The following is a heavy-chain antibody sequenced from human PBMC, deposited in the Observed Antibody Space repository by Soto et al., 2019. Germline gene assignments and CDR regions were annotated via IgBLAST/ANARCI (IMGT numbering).Heavy chain of an antibody. Sequence: QVQLVQSGAEVKKPGASVKVSCKASGYTFTGYGISWVRQAPGQGLEWMGWISACSGDTIYAPTLQGRLTMTTDTSTSTGYMELRSLGSNDTAVYYCARPSGGYGDYALSLAYWGQGTLVTVSS. CDR3: ARPSGGYGDYALSLAY. CDR1: GYTFTGYG. D-gene: IGHD4-17*01. V-gene: IGHV1-18*01. J-gene: IGHJ4*02. CDR2: ISACSGDT.